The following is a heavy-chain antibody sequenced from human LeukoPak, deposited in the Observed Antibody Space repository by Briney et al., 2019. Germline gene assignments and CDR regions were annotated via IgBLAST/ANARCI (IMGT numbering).Heavy chain of an antibody. CDR2: ISGSGGST. D-gene: IGHD6-13*01. V-gene: IGHV3-23*01. CDR3: ASSGYSSSDDAFDI. J-gene: IGHJ3*02. CDR1: GFTFSSHA. Sequence: GGSLRLSCAASGFTFSSHAMSWVRQAPGKGLEWVSSISGSGGSTYYADSLKGRFTISRDSSQNTLYLQMNSLRAEDTAVYYCASSGYSSSDDAFDIWGQGTMVTVSS.